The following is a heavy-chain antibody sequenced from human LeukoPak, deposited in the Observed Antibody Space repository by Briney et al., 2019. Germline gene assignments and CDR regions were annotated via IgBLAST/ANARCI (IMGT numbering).Heavy chain of an antibody. Sequence: GGSLRLSCAASGFTFSSYGMSWVRQAPGKGLEWVSAISGSGGSTYYADYVKGRFTISRDNSKNTLYLQMNSLRAEDTAVYYCAKYRVVVAATGWFDPWGQGTLVTVSS. CDR3: AKYRVVVAATGWFDP. V-gene: IGHV3-23*01. CDR1: GFTFSSYG. J-gene: IGHJ5*02. D-gene: IGHD2-15*01. CDR2: ISGSGGST.